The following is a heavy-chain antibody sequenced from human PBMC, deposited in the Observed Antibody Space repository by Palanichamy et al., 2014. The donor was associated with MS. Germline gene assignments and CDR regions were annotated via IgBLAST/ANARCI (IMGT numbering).Heavy chain of an antibody. CDR3: VRGVVAAPRIDL. D-gene: IGHD2-15*01. CDR2: IYYSGST. Sequence: QLQLQESGPGLVKPSETLSLTCTISGGSVSSSRYYWGWIRQPPGKGLEWIGSIYYSGSTYYNSSLKSRVTISLDTSGNQFSLTLTSMTAADTAVFYCVRGVVAAPRIDLWGQGTLVTVSS. J-gene: IGHJ5*02. CDR1: GGSVSSSRYY. V-gene: IGHV4-39*01.